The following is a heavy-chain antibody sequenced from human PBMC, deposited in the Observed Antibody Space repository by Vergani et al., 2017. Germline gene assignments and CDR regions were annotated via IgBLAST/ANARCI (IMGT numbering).Heavy chain of an antibody. V-gene: IGHV1-2*02. CDR2: INPNSGGT. CDR3: ARIHGSERQGNAFDI. CDR1: GYTFTGYY. D-gene: IGHD3-10*01. J-gene: IGHJ3*02. Sequence: QVQLVQSGAEVKKPGASVKVSCKASGYTFTGYYMHWVRQAPGQGLEWMGWINPNSGGTNYAQKFQGRVTMTRDTSISTAYMELSRLRSDDTAVYYCARIHGSERQGNAFDIWGQGTMVTVSS.